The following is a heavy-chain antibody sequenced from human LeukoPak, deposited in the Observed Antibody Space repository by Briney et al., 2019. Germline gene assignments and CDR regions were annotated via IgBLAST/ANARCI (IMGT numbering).Heavy chain of an antibody. Sequence: PGGSLRLSCAASGFTFSSYAMHWIRRPPGKGLEWIGSIYYSGSTYYNPSLKSRVTVSVDTSKNQFSLNLSSVTAADTAVYYCVRGSTLRHYQYWGQGTLVTVPS. D-gene: IGHD3-16*01. J-gene: IGHJ4*02. CDR2: IYYSGST. CDR3: VRGSTLRHYQY. V-gene: IGHV4-39*01. CDR1: GFTFSSYA.